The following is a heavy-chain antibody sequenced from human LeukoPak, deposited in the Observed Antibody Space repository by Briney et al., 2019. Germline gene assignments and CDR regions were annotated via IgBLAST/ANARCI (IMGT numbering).Heavy chain of an antibody. CDR1: GGSISSSSYY. Sequence: SETLSLTCTVSGGSISSSSYYWGWIRQPPGKGLEWIGSIYHSGSTYYNPSLKSRVTISVDTSKNQFSLKLSSVTAADTAVYYCAGGLFLYYNWNDVKDGAFDIWGQGTMVTVSS. D-gene: IGHD1-20*01. J-gene: IGHJ3*02. CDR3: AGGLFLYYNWNDVKDGAFDI. CDR2: IYHSGST. V-gene: IGHV4-39*07.